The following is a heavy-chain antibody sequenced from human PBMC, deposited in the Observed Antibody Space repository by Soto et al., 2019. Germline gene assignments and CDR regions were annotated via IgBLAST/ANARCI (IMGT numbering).Heavy chain of an antibody. D-gene: IGHD6-19*01. CDR1: GFTFSSYA. CDR3: AKDQEGIAVAGYYFDY. V-gene: IGHV3-23*01. Sequence: ESGGGLVQPGGSLRLSCAASGFTFSSYAMSWVRQAPGKGLEWVSAISGSGGSTYYADSVKGRFTISRDNSKNTLYLQMNSLRAEDTAVYYCAKDQEGIAVAGYYFDYWGQGTLVTVSS. J-gene: IGHJ4*02. CDR2: ISGSGGST.